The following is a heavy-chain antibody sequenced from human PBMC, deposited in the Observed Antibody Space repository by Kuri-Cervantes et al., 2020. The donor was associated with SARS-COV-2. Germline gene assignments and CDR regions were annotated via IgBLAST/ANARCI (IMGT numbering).Heavy chain of an antibody. CDR2: IYYSGST. J-gene: IGHJ6*02. CDR1: GGSISSYY. Sequence: SETLSLTCTVSGGSISSYYWSWIRQPPGKGLEWIGYIYYSGSTNYNPSLKSRVTISVDTSRNQFSLKLSSVTAADTAVYYCARVPRGGIAAAFWYYGMDVWGQGTTVTGYS. V-gene: IGHV4-59*01. CDR3: ARVPRGGIAAAFWYYGMDV. D-gene: IGHD6-13*01.